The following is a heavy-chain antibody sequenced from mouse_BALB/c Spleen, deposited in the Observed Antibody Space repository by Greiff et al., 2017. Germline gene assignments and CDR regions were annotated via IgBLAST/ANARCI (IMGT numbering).Heavy chain of an antibody. J-gene: IGHJ4*01. V-gene: IGHV2-9*02. CDR1: GFSLTSYG. Sequence: VKLEDSGPGLVAPSQSLSITCTVSGFSLTSYGVHWVRQPPGKGLEWLGVIWAGGSTNYNSALMSRLSISKDNSKSQVFLKMNSLQTDDTAMYYCARNFSRITTVVSFYAMDYWGQGTSVTVSS. D-gene: IGHD1-1*01. CDR2: IWAGGST. CDR3: ARNFSRITTVVSFYAMDY.